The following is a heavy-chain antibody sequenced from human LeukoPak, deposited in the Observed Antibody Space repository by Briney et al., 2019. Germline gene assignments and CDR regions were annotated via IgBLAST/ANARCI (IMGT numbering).Heavy chain of an antibody. CDR3: ATQGIYSDWYFDL. CDR2: ISGSGGST. V-gene: IGHV3-23*01. J-gene: IGHJ2*01. Sequence: GGSLRLSCAASGFTFSSYAMSWVRQAPGKGLEWVSAISGSGGSTYYADSVKGRFTISRDNSKNTLYLQMNSLRAEDTAVYYCATQGIYSDWYFDLWGRGTLVTVSS. CDR1: GFTFSSYA. D-gene: IGHD1-26*01.